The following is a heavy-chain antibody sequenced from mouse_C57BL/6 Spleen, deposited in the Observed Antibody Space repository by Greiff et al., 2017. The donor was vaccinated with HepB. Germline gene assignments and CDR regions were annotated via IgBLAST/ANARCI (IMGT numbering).Heavy chain of an antibody. CDR2: IWSGGST. D-gene: IGHD2-10*01. J-gene: IGHJ2*01. V-gene: IGHV2-2*01. CDR1: GFSLTSYG. Sequence: VQLQQSGPGLVQPSQSLSITCTVSGFSLTSYGVHWVRQSPGKGLEWLGVIWSGGSTDYNAAFISRLSISKDNSKSQVFFKMNSLQADDTAIYYCARAYYGNYVGYWGQDTTLTVSS. CDR3: ARAYYGNYVGY.